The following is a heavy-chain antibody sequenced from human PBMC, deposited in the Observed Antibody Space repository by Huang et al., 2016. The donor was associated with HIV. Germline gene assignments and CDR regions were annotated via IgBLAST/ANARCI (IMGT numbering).Heavy chain of an antibody. CDR1: TVTFSAYW. J-gene: IGHJ6*02. CDR3: ATKADAMDV. D-gene: IGHD2-8*01. CDR2: IRKDGSEK. V-gene: IGHV3-7*01. Sequence: LVESGGGLVRPGGSLGLSCAGSTVTFSAYWMTWVRQSPGQGMEWVASIRKDGSEKHYVDSVEGRFNISRDNGKKLLFLEMRSLGVDDTAVYFCATKADAMDVWGQGTTVIVSS.